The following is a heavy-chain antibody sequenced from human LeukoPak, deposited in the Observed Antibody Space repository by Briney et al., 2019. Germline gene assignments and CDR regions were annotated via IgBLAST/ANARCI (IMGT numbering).Heavy chain of an antibody. CDR1: GFTFSDYP. CDR3: VQVGSNYYPN. V-gene: IGHV3-64D*06. CDR2: ISKNGDDT. Sequence: PGGSLRLSCSASGFTFSDYPMHWVRQTPGKGLEYVSAISKNGDDTYYADSVKGRFTISRDNSKNTLYLQMSSLRTEDAAVFYCVQVGSNYYPNWGQGTLVIVSS. J-gene: IGHJ4*02. D-gene: IGHD4-11*01.